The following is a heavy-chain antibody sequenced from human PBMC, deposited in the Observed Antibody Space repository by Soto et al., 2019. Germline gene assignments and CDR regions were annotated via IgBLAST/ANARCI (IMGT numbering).Heavy chain of an antibody. CDR3: ARGLGRSYYDFWSGYYAIGPYYYGMDV. CDR2: MNPNSGNT. D-gene: IGHD3-3*01. Sequence: ASVKVSCKASGYTFTSYDINWVRQATGQGPEWMGWMNPNSGNTGYAQKFQGRVTMTRNTSISTAYMELSSLRSEDTAVYYCARGLGRSYYDFWSGYYAIGPYYYGMDVWGQGTTVTVSS. J-gene: IGHJ6*02. CDR1: GYTFTSYD. V-gene: IGHV1-8*01.